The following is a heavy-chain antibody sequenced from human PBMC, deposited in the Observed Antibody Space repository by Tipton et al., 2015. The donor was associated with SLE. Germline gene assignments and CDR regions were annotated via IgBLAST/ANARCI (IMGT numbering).Heavy chain of an antibody. CDR1: GFPFSSYV. CDR2: LSSDGSYK. Sequence: SLRLSCAASGFPFSSYVIHWVRQAPGKGLEWVAVLSSDGSYKNYADSVKGRFTISRDNAKNTVYLQMNSLTVEDTAIYYCARGILGDPVAFDLWGQGTMAIVSS. CDR3: ARGILGDPVAFDL. J-gene: IGHJ3*01. V-gene: IGHV3-30*04. D-gene: IGHD2/OR15-2a*01.